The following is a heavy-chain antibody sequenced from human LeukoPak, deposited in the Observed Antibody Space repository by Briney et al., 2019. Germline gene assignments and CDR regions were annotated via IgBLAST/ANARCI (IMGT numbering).Heavy chain of an antibody. CDR1: GDSVSSNSAA. V-gene: IGHV6-1*01. CDR3: ARVRQLVGYSSSWEHYYYGMDV. D-gene: IGHD6-13*01. J-gene: IGHJ6*02. Sequence: SQTLSLTCAISGDSVSSNSAAWNWIRQSPSRGLEWLGRTYYRSKWYNDYAVSVKSRITINPDTSKNQFSLQLNSVTPEDTAVYYCARVRQLVGYSSSWEHYYYGMDVWGQGTTVTVSS. CDR2: TYYRSKWYN.